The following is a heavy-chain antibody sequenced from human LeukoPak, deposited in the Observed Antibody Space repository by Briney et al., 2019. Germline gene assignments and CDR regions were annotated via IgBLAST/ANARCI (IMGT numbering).Heavy chain of an antibody. J-gene: IGHJ6*03. Sequence: GGSLRLSCAASGFTFSSYGMHWVRQAPGKGLEWVAFIGFDGSNKYYADSVKGRFTISRDNSKNTLYLQMNSLRAEDTAVYYCAKDKGWQSADPYYYYYMDVWGKGTTGTVSS. CDR1: GFTFSSYG. CDR2: IGFDGSNK. D-gene: IGHD2-15*01. CDR3: AKDKGWQSADPYYYYYMDV. V-gene: IGHV3-30*02.